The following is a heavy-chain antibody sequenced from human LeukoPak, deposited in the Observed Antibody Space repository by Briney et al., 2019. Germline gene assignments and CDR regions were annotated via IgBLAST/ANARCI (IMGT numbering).Heavy chain of an antibody. CDR1: GYTFTSYA. D-gene: IGHD6-6*01. V-gene: IGHV7-4-1*02. CDR3: AREVAPKQLVRGSYDY. Sequence: ASVKVSCKASGYTFTSYAMNWVRQAPGQGLEWMGWINTNTGNPTYTQGFTGRFVFSLDTSVSTAYLQISSLKAEDTAVYYCAREVAPKQLVRGSYDYWGQGTLVTVSS. J-gene: IGHJ4*02. CDR2: INTNTGNP.